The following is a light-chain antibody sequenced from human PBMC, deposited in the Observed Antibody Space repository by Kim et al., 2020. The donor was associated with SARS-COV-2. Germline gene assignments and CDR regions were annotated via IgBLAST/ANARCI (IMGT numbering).Light chain of an antibody. CDR1: RSNIGINY. Sequence: QSALTQPPSASGTPGQRVTISCSGSRSNIGINYVSWYQHLPGTAPKLLIYTNDQRPSGVPDRFSGSKSGTSTSLAISDLRSEDEAVYFCAAWDDGLSGPVFGGGTQLTVL. CDR2: TND. CDR3: AAWDDGLSGPV. J-gene: IGLJ2*01. V-gene: IGLV1-47*02.